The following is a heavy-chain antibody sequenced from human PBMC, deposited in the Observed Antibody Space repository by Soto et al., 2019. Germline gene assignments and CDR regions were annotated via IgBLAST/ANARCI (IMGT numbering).Heavy chain of an antibody. Sequence: ASVKVSCKVSGYTLTELSMHWVRQAPGKGLEWMGGFDPEDGETIYAQKFQGRVTMTEDTSTDTAYMELSSLRSEDTAVYYCATSRFREAITAYYYYYGMDVWGQGTTVTVSS. CDR1: GYTLTELS. J-gene: IGHJ6*02. CDR3: ATSRFREAITAYYYYYGMDV. CDR2: FDPEDGET. V-gene: IGHV1-24*01. D-gene: IGHD3-10*01.